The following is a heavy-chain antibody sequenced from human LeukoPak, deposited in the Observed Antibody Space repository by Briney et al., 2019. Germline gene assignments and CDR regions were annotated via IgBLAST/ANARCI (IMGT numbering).Heavy chain of an antibody. Sequence: QTGGSLRLSCAASGFTFSSYSMNWVRQAPGKGLEWVSYISSSSSTIYYADSVKGRFTISRDNAKNSLYLQMNSLRAEDTAVYYCARDNLSVRGVIIGELVYYMDVWGKGTTATISS. CDR2: ISSSSSTI. CDR3: ARDNLSVRGVIIGELVYYMDV. CDR1: GFTFSSYS. D-gene: IGHD3-10*01. J-gene: IGHJ6*03. V-gene: IGHV3-48*01.